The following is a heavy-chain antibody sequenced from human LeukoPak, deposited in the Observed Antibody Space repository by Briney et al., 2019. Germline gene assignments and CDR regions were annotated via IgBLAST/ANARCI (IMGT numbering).Heavy chain of an antibody. V-gene: IGHV3-23*01. D-gene: IGHD6-13*01. CDR1: GFTFSSYA. J-gene: IGHJ4*02. Sequence: GGSLRLSCAASGFTFSSYAMSWVRQAPGKGLEWVSAISGSGGSTYYADSVKGRFTISRDNSKNTLYLQMNSLRAEDTAVYYCAKLPRIAAAGTGHYFDYWGQGTLVTVSS. CDR2: ISGSGGST. CDR3: AKLPRIAAAGTGHYFDY.